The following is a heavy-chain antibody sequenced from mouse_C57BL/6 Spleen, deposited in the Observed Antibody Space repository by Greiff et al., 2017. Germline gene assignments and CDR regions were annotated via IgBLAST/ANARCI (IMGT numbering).Heavy chain of an antibody. D-gene: IGHD2-4*01. CDR2: IYIGNGYT. Sequence: VQLQQSGAELVRPGSSVKMSCKTSGYTFTSYGINWVKQRPGQGLEWIGYIYIGNGYTEYNGKFKGKATLTSDTSSSTAYMQLSSLTYEDSAIYFCARSGDYDWFAYWGQGTLVTVSA. V-gene: IGHV1-58*01. J-gene: IGHJ3*01. CDR3: ARSGDYDWFAY. CDR1: GYTFTSYG.